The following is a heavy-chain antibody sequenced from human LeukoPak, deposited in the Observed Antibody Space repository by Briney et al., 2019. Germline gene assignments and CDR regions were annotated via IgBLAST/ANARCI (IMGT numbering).Heavy chain of an antibody. J-gene: IGHJ4*02. CDR3: ASTPRWDYYASGSYYVDY. CDR1: GDSISSSSYY. D-gene: IGHD3-10*01. CDR2: IYYSGRT. Sequence: SETLSLTFTVSGDSISSSSYYWGWIRQPPGKGLEWIGSIYYSGRTYYNPSLKSRVTISEDTSKNQFSLKLSSVTAADTAVYYCASTPRWDYYASGSYYVDYWGQGTLVTVSS. V-gene: IGHV4-39*07.